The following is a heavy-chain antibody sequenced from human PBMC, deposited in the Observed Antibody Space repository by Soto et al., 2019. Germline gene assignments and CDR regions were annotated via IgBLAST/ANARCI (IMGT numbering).Heavy chain of an antibody. Sequence: ETLSLTCTVSGGSISSYYWSWIRQPPGKGLEWIGYIFYSGSTDYNPSLKSRVTISVDTSKNQFSLKLSSVTAADTAVYYCARESPTNWFDPWGQGTLVTVSS. V-gene: IGHV4-59*01. CDR1: GGSISSYY. CDR2: IFYSGST. CDR3: ARESPTNWFDP. J-gene: IGHJ5*02.